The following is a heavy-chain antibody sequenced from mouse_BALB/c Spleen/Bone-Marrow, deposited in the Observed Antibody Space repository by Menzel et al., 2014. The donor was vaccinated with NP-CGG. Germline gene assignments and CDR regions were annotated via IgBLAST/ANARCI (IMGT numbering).Heavy chain of an antibody. CDR1: GDSITSGY. Sequence: EVQLQESGPSLAKPSQTLSLACSVTGDSITSGYWNWIRKFPGNKLEYMGNISYSGSTYYNPSLKSRISITRDTSKNQYYLQLNSVTTEDTATYYCARRQLGLKSYFDYWGQGTTLTVSS. J-gene: IGHJ2*01. CDR3: ARRQLGLKSYFDY. CDR2: ISYSGST. V-gene: IGHV3-8*02. D-gene: IGHD3-2*01.